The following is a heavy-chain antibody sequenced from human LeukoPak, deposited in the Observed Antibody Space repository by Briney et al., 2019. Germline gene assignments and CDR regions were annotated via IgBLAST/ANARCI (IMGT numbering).Heavy chain of an antibody. Sequence: GESLKISCKGSGYSFTSYWIGWVRQMPGKGLEWMGIIYPGDSDTRYSPSFQGQVTISADKSISTAYLQWSSLKASDTAMYYWARLLGDSGGGEYYFDNGGQETLVTVSS. V-gene: IGHV5-51*01. CDR3: ARLLGDSGGGEYYFDN. D-gene: IGHD3-10*01. CDR1: GYSFTSYW. CDR2: IYPGDSDT. J-gene: IGHJ4*02.